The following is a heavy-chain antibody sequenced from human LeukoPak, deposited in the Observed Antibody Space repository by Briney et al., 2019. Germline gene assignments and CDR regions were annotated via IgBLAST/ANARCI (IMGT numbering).Heavy chain of an antibody. CDR3: ARGGILTGYSVWGYYYYYAMDV. J-gene: IGHJ6*02. CDR1: GYTFTSYD. CDR2: MNPNSGNT. V-gene: IGHV1-8*01. Sequence: GASVKVSCKASGYTFTSYDINWVRQATGQGLEWMGWMNPNSGNTGYAQKFQGRVTMTRNTSISTAYMELSSLRSEDTAVYYCARGGILTGYSVWGYYYYYAMDVWGQGTTVTVSS. D-gene: IGHD3-9*01.